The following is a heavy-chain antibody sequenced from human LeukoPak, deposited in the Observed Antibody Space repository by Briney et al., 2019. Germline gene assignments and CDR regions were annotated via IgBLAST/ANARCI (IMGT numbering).Heavy chain of an antibody. CDR1: GGSISSSPCY. CDR2: ICSGGST. D-gene: IGHD3-10*01. V-gene: IGHV4-39*07. CDR3: ARARGLFDY. Sequence: TSETLSLTCTVSGGSISSSPCYWGWIRQSPGKGLEWFGTICSGGSTYYNPSLKSRVTISVDTSKNQFSLKLSSVTAADTAVYYCARARGLFDYWGQGTLVAVSS. J-gene: IGHJ4*02.